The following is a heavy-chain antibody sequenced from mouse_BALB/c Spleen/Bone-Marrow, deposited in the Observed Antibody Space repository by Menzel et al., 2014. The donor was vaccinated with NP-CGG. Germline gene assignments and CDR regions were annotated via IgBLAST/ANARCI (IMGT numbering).Heavy chain of an antibody. V-gene: IGHV5-6-4*01. Sequence: EVKVEESGGGLVKPGGSLKLSCAASGFTFSSYSMSWVRQTPEKRLEWVATISSGGHYTYHPDSVKGRFTISRDNAKNTLYLQMSSLKSEDTAMYYCSKDGGYNYSYYFDYWGQGTTLTVSS. CDR1: GFTFSSYS. CDR3: SKDGGYNYSYYFDY. J-gene: IGHJ2*01. D-gene: IGHD2-12*01. CDR2: ISSGGHYT.